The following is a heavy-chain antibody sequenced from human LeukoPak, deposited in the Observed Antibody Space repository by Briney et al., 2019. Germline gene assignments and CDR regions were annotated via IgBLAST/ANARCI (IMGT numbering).Heavy chain of an antibody. V-gene: IGHV3-23*01. CDR3: AKGRYSGCGYFDY. Sequence: GGSLRLSCAASGFTFKYHAMNWVRQAPGKGLEWVSGISGSGGNTYYADSVKGRFTISRDNSKNTLYLQMNSLRAEDTALYYCAKGRYSGCGYFDYWGRGTLVTVSS. CDR1: GFTFKYHA. CDR2: ISGSGGNT. D-gene: IGHD5-12*01. J-gene: IGHJ4*02.